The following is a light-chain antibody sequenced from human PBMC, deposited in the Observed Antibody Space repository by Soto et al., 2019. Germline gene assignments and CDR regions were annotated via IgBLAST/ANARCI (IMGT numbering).Light chain of an antibody. J-gene: IGKJ4*01. CDR1: QSVSSY. CDR3: QQRSNWPLT. Sequence: EIVLTQSPATLSLSPGERATLSCRASQSVSSYLAWYQQKPGQAPRLLIYDASHRATGVPARFRGSGSVTDFTLTITSLEPEDFAVYYCQQRSNWPLTFGGGTKVEIK. CDR2: DAS. V-gene: IGKV3-11*01.